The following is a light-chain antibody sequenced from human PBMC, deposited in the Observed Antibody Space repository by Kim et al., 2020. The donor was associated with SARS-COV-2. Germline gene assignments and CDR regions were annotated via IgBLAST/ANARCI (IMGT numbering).Light chain of an antibody. V-gene: IGLV1-47*01. Sequence: RVTISCSGSSSNIGSNYVYWYQQLPGTAPQLLIYRNNQRPSGVPDRFSGSKSGTSASLAISGLRSEDEADYYCAAWDDSLSGPNWVFGGGTQLTVL. J-gene: IGLJ3*02. CDR2: RNN. CDR1: SSNIGSNY. CDR3: AAWDDSLSGPNWV.